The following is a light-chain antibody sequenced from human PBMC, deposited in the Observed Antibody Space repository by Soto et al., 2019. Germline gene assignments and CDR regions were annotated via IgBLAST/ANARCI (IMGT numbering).Light chain of an antibody. V-gene: IGKV1-39*01. J-gene: IGKJ4*01. CDR2: AAT. Sequence: DIPMTQSPSSLSASIGDRVTITCRASQSINTFLNWYQHKPGKAPDLLIYAATSLQSEVPTRFSGSGSGTDSTLTINSMTVEDVATYYCQQSSSFPLTFGGGTKVEIK. CDR1: QSINTF. CDR3: QQSSSFPLT.